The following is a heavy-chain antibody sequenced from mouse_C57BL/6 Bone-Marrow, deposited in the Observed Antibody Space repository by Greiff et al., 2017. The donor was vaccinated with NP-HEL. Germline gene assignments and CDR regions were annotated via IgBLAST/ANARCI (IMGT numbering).Heavy chain of an antibody. CDR2: ISNGGGST. V-gene: IGHV5-12*01. D-gene: IGHD2-2*01. CDR3: AIHDYYGYDGFAY. CDR1: GFTFSDYY. J-gene: IGHJ3*01. Sequence: EVKVVESGGGLVQPGGSLKLSCAASGFTFSDYYMYWVRQTPEKRLEWVAYISNGGGSTYYPDTVKGRFTLSRDNAKNTLYLQMSRLKAKDTAMYYCAIHDYYGYDGFAYWGQGTLVTVSA.